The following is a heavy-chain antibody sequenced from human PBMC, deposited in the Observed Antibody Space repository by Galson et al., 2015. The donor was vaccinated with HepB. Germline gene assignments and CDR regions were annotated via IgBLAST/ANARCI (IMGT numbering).Heavy chain of an antibody. D-gene: IGHD3-3*01. CDR2: INSRDSTI. CDR3: AREYDFWTGYTQTPRFYMDV. Sequence: SLRLSRAASGFTFSDYYMSWIRQAPGKGLEWISYINSRDSTIYYADSVRGRFTISRDNAKKSLYLQMNSLRAEDTAVYYCAREYDFWTGYTQTPRFYMDVWGKGTTVTVSS. CDR1: GFTFSDYY. J-gene: IGHJ6*03. V-gene: IGHV3-11*01.